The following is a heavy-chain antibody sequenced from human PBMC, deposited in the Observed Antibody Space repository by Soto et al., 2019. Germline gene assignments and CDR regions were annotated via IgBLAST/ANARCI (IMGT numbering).Heavy chain of an antibody. D-gene: IGHD3-22*01. Sequence: ASVKVSCKASGYTFTDYGVSWVRQAPGQGLEWMGWVSSYNGTTNYAQKLQDRVTMTTDTSTSSAYMELRGLRSDDTAVYYCARDLYRDYYDSSGYGGYFDYWGQGTLVTVSS. CDR1: GYTFTDYG. J-gene: IGHJ4*02. CDR2: VSSYNGTT. CDR3: ARDLYRDYYDSSGYGGYFDY. V-gene: IGHV1-18*01.